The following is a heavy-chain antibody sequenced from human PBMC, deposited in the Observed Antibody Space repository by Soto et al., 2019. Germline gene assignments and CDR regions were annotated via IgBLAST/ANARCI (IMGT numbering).Heavy chain of an antibody. CDR3: ARAESGDCSSTSCYHYYYYYGMDV. CDR2: IIPIFGTA. D-gene: IGHD2-2*01. Sequence: QVQLVQSGAEVKKPGSSVKVSCKASGGTFSSYAISWVRQAPGQGLEWMGGIIPIFGTANYAQKFQGRVTITADESTSTAYMELRSLRSEDTAVYYCARAESGDCSSTSCYHYYYYYGMDVWGQGTTVTVSS. J-gene: IGHJ6*02. V-gene: IGHV1-69*01. CDR1: GGTFSSYA.